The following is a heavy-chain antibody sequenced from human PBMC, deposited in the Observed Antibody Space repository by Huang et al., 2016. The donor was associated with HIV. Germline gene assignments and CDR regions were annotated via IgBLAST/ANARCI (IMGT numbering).Heavy chain of an antibody. D-gene: IGHD3-3*02. CDR1: GGTFKKYA. CDR2: SIPLDGEA. Sequence: QVNLVQSGAEVRKPGSSVKVSCKASGGTFKKYAISWVRQAPGQGLEWMGASIPLDGEAEYAEKFQDRVTLTADGSTNTAYLELDRLTSEDTAVYYCAKVAAGQPFHFYYYMDAWGDGTTVIVSS. V-gene: IGHV1-69*13. CDR3: AKVAAGQPFHFYYYMDA. J-gene: IGHJ6*03.